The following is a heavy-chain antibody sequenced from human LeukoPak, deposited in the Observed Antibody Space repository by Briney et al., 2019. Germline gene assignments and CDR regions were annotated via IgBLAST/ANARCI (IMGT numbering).Heavy chain of an antibody. D-gene: IGHD1-1*01. V-gene: IGHV3-23*01. CDR2: LSGDSDIT. CDR1: GFSFRSYA. J-gene: IGHJ4*02. CDR3: GKKYGLPTTTERSVQY. Sequence: GRSLRLSCTASGFSFRSYAVNWVRQTPGKGLEWLSILSGDSDITHYADSVKGRFTISRDNSKNTLYLQMNSLRAEDTAIYYCGKKYGLPTTTERSVQYWGQGTLVTVSS.